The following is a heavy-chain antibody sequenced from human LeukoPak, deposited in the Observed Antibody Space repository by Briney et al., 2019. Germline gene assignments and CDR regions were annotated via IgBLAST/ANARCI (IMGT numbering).Heavy chain of an antibody. D-gene: IGHD5-12*01. J-gene: IGHJ6*03. CDR2: IYTSGST. Sequence: PSETLSLTCTVSGGSISSGTYYWSWIRQPAGKGLEWIGRIYTSGSTNYNPSLKSRVTISVDTSKNQFSLKLSSVTAADTAVYYCASSGYDYYYYYMDVWGKGTTVTVSS. V-gene: IGHV4-61*02. CDR1: GGSISSGTYY. CDR3: ASSGYDYYYYYMDV.